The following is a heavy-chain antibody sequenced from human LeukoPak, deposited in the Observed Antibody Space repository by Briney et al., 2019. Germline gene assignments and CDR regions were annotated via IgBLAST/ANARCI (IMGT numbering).Heavy chain of an antibody. Sequence: GGSLRLSCAASGFTFSGSAMHWVRQASGKGLEWVGRIRSKANSYATAYAASVKGRFTISRDDSKNTAYLQMNSLKTEDTAVYYCTRHDDSSGYWVEAFDIWGQGTMVTVSS. CDR1: GFTFSGSA. D-gene: IGHD3-22*01. J-gene: IGHJ3*02. V-gene: IGHV3-73*01. CDR2: IRSKANSYAT. CDR3: TRHDDSSGYWVEAFDI.